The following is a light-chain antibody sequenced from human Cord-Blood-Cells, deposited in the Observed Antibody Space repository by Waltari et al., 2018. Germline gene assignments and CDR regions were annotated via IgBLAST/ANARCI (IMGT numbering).Light chain of an antibody. CDR2: DAS. V-gene: IGKV1-33*01. J-gene: IGKJ3*01. CDR3: QQYDNLPFT. Sequence: DIQMTQSPSSLSASVGDRVTITCQASPDISNYLNWYQQKPGKAPKLRIYDASNLETGVPSRFSGSGSGTDFTFTISSLQPEDIATYYCQQYDNLPFTFGPGTKVDIK. CDR1: PDISNY.